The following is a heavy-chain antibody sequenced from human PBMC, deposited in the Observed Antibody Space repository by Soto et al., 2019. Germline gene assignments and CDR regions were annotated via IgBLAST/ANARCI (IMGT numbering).Heavy chain of an antibody. CDR2: ISGSGGST. J-gene: IGHJ5*02. CDR3: AKDSSSWYEAFYNWFDP. CDR1: GFTFSSYA. V-gene: IGHV3-23*01. Sequence: WGSLRLSCAPSGFTFSSYAMSWVRQAPGKGLEWVSAISGSGGSTYYADSVKGRFTISRDNSKNTLYLQMNSLRAEDTAVYYCAKDSSSWYEAFYNWFDPWGQGTLVTVSS. D-gene: IGHD6-13*01.